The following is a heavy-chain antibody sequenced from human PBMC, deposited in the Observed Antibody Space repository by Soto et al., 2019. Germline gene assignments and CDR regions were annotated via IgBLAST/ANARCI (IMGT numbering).Heavy chain of an antibody. CDR2: IYYSGST. CDR3: ARHWVFFRLYYDRRNGGWFDP. Sequence: SETLSLTCTVSGGSISSSSYYWGWIRQPPGKGLEWIGSIYYSGSTYYNPSPKSRVTITVDTSKNQFSLKLSSVTAAETAVYYCARHWVFFRLYYDRRNGGWFDPWGQGTLVTVSS. CDR1: GGSISSSSYY. V-gene: IGHV4-39*01. D-gene: IGHD3-22*01. J-gene: IGHJ5*02.